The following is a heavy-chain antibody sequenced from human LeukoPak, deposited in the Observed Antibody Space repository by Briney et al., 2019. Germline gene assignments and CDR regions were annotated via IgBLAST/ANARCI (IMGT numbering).Heavy chain of an antibody. J-gene: IGHJ4*02. CDR1: GFTFTKAW. CDR2: IKSKSDGGTI. Sequence: PGGSLRLSCAASGFTFTKAWMSWVRQAPGKGLEWVGRIKSKSDGGTIDYAAPVEGRVTISRDDSKNMVYLQMNSLKTEDTAVYYCNTDEGLASWPMFSYWGQGTQVTVSS. CDR3: NTDEGLASWPMFSY. V-gene: IGHV3-15*01. D-gene: IGHD3-10*01.